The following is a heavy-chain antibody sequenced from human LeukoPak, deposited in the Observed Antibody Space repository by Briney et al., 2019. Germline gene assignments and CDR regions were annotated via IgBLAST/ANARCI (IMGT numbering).Heavy chain of an antibody. Sequence: ASVKVSCKASGYTFTGYYMHWVRQAPGQGLEWMGWINPNSGGTNYAQKFQGRVTMTRDTSISTAYMELSRLRSDDTAMYYCARVRTMVRGAPPPNPDYWGQGTLVTVSS. CDR1: GYTFTGYY. V-gene: IGHV1-2*02. CDR2: INPNSGGT. J-gene: IGHJ4*02. CDR3: ARVRTMVRGAPPPNPDY. D-gene: IGHD3-10*01.